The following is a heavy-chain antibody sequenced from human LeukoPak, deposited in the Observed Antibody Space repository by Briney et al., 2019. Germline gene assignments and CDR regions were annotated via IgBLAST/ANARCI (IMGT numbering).Heavy chain of an antibody. CDR1: GFTVSSNY. J-gene: IGHJ4*02. CDR3: AKPLGGSYLFDR. D-gene: IGHD1-26*01. V-gene: IGHV3-23*01. Sequence: GGSLRLSCAASGFTVSSNYMSWVRQAPGKGLEWVSAISGSDAGTYYADSVKGRFTISRDTSKKILYLQMDSLRPEDTAVYYCAKPLGGSYLFDRWGQGTLVTVSS. CDR2: ISGSDAGT.